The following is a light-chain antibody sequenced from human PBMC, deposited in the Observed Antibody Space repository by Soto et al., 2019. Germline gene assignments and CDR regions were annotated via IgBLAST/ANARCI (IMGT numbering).Light chain of an antibody. CDR1: STDVGRYNY. CDR3: TSYTSDSTYV. J-gene: IGLJ1*01. Sequence: QSVLTQPASVSGSPGQSITISCTGTSTDVGRYNYVSWYQQHPGKAPKLMVYDVSNRPSWVSNRFSGSKSGITASLTISGRQAEDEADYYCTSYTSDSTYVFGTGTKVTVL. V-gene: IGLV2-14*01. CDR2: DVS.